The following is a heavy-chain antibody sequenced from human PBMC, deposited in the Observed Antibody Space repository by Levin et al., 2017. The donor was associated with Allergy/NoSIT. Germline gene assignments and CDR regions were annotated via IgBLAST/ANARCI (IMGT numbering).Heavy chain of an antibody. V-gene: IGHV3-23*01. CDR1: GFTFSSYA. J-gene: IGHJ3*02. CDR3: AKEQFSRIQLWILDAFDI. Sequence: PGGSLRLSCAASGFTFSSYAMSWVRQAPGKGLEWVSAISGSGGSTYYADSVKGRFTISRDNSKNTLYLQMNSLRAEDTAVYYCAKEQFSRIQLWILDAFDIWGQGTMVTVSS. D-gene: IGHD5-18*01. CDR2: ISGSGGST.